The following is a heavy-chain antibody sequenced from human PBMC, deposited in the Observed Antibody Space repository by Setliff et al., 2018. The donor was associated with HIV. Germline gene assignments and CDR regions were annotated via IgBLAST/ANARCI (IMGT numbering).Heavy chain of an antibody. J-gene: IGHJ6*03. CDR1: GGSFSGNY. CDR3: AGMATSSGWWVYYYMDV. V-gene: IGHV4-34*01. Sequence: SETLSLTCAIYGGSFSGNYWSWIRQPPGKGLEWIGEINYSGTTNHNPFLKSRVTISVDTSKKQFSLKLNSVTAADTAVYYCAGMATSSGWWVYYYMDVWGKGTTVTVSS. D-gene: IGHD6-19*01. CDR2: INYSGTT.